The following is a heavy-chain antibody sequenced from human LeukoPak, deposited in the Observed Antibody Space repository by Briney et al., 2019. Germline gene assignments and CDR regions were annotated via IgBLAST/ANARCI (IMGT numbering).Heavy chain of an antibody. D-gene: IGHD3-22*01. Sequence: SETLSLTCTVSGVSISSYYWGWIRQPPGKGLEWIGYIYYSGSTNYNPSLKSRVTISVDTSKNQFSLKLSSVTAADTAVYYCARSYDSSGTLGIYWGQGTLVTVSS. CDR3: ARSYDSSGTLGIY. CDR2: IYYSGST. V-gene: IGHV4-59*01. CDR1: GVSISSYY. J-gene: IGHJ4*02.